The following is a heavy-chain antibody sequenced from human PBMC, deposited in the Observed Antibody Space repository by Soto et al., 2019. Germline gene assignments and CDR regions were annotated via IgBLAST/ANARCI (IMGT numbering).Heavy chain of an antibody. Sequence: EVQLVETGGGLIQPGGSLRLSCTASGFPVSSDYMSWVRQAPGKGLEWVSVIFSGGSTYYADSVKGRFTISRDNSKDTLFLQKNSLRAEDTAVYYCAKAGGRGQGMDVWGQGTSVTVSS. CDR1: GFPVSSDY. D-gene: IGHD3-16*01. V-gene: IGHV3-53*02. CDR2: IFSGGST. CDR3: AKAGGRGQGMDV. J-gene: IGHJ6*02.